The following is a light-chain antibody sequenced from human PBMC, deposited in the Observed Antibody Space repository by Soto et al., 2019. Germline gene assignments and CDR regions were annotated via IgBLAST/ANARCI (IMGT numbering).Light chain of an antibody. CDR2: GAS. CDR3: QQYGSSPPMYT. Sequence: EIVLTQSPGTLSLSPGERATLSCRASQSVSSSYLAWYQQKPGQAPRLLIYGASSMATGIPDRFSGSGSGTDLTLTISRLEPEDFAVYYCQQYGSSPPMYTFGQGTKLEIK. V-gene: IGKV3-20*01. CDR1: QSVSSSY. J-gene: IGKJ2*01.